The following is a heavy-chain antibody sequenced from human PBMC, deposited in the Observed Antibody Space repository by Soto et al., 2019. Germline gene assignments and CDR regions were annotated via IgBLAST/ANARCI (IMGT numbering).Heavy chain of an antibody. D-gene: IGHD1-1*01. CDR2: IKVDGSDK. CDR3: TRVLPDTRYRPSDY. V-gene: IGHV3-7*01. Sequence: PGGSLRLSCAASGFTFTNYWMSWVRQAPGKGLEWVANIKVDGSDKYYVDSVKGRFTISRDNAKNSLYLQMNSLRVEDTAVYYCTRVLPDTRYRPSDYWGQGTLVTVSS. J-gene: IGHJ4*02. CDR1: GFTFTNYW.